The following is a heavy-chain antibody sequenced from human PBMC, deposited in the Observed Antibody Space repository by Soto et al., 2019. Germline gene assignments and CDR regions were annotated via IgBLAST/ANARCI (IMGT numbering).Heavy chain of an antibody. D-gene: IGHD5-18*01. Sequence: PGGSLRLSCAASGFTVSSNYMSWVRQAPGKGLEWLAYITIRTGNIVYADSVRGRFTISADNAENSVFLQMNSLRDEDTAVYFCVRDRDLDRDMVHADLWGQGTLVTVSS. CDR3: VRDRDLDRDMVHADL. V-gene: IGHV3-48*02. J-gene: IGHJ4*01. CDR2: ITIRTGNI. CDR1: GFTVSSNY.